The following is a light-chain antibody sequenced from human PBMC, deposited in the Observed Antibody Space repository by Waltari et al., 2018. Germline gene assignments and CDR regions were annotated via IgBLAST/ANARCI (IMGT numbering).Light chain of an antibody. J-gene: IGKJ2*01. Sequence: VVMTQSPLSLPVTLGQAASISCKSSQSLVHSDGNTHLNWFQQRPGQSPRRLIYRVSNRDSGVPDRFSGSGSGTDFTLKISRVEAEDVGVYYCMQGTHWPYTFGQGTKLDIK. CDR1: QSLVHSDGNTH. CDR2: RVS. V-gene: IGKV2-30*02. CDR3: MQGTHWPYT.